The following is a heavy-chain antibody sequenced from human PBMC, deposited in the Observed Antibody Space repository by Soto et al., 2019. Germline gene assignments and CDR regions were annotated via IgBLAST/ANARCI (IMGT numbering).Heavy chain of an antibody. CDR2: IGGGGGST. CDR3: AKVEYYYDSRGYYRYFDY. J-gene: IGHJ4*02. CDR1: GFTFSSYA. Sequence: ESGGGLVQPGGSLRLSCAASGFTFSSYAMSWVRQAPGKGLEWVSTIGGGGGSTYYADSVKGRFTISRDNSKNTLYLQMNSLRAEDTAIYYCAKVEYYYDSRGYYRYFDYWGQGTLVTVSS. V-gene: IGHV3-23*01. D-gene: IGHD3-22*01.